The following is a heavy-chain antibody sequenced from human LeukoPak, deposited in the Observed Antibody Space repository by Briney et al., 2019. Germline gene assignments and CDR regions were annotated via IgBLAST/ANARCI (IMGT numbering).Heavy chain of an antibody. J-gene: IGHJ5*02. Sequence: KDGESLKISCKGSGYSFTSYWIGWVRQMPGKGLEWMGIIYPGDSDTRYSPSFQGQVTISADKSISTAYLQWSSLKASDTAMCYCARLSIAARRGVWFDPWSQGTLVTVSS. V-gene: IGHV5-51*01. D-gene: IGHD6-6*01. CDR2: IYPGDSDT. CDR1: GYSFTSYW. CDR3: ARLSIAARRGVWFDP.